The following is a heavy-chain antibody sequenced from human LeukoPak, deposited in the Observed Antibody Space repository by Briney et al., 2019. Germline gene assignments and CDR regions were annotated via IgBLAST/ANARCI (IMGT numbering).Heavy chain of an antibody. CDR2: IIPIFGTA. Sequence: ASVKVSCKASGGTFSSYAISWVRQAPGQGLEWMGGIIPIFGTANYAQKFQGRVTITADESTSTAYMELSSLRSEDTAVYYCARSGGGITRSAFDIWGQGTVVTVSS. CDR3: ARSGGGITRSAFDI. V-gene: IGHV1-69*13. D-gene: IGHD2-15*01. J-gene: IGHJ3*02. CDR1: GGTFSSYA.